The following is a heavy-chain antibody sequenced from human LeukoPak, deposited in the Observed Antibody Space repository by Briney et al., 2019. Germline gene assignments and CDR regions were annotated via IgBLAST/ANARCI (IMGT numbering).Heavy chain of an antibody. Sequence: NPSETLSLTCAVSGGSISSSSYYWGWIRQPPGKGLEWIGSIYYSGSTYYNPSLKSRVTISVDTSKNQFSLKLSSVTAADTAVYYCASLHYYYGMDVWGQGTTVTVSS. CDR2: IYYSGST. CDR3: ASLHYYYGMDV. CDR1: GGSISSSSYY. V-gene: IGHV4-39*01. J-gene: IGHJ6*02.